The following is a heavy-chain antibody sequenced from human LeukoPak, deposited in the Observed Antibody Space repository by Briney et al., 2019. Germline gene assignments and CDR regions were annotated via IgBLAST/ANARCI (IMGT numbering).Heavy chain of an antibody. V-gene: IGHV4-61*08. D-gene: IGHD3-3*01. J-gene: IGHJ3*02. CDR2: IYYSGST. CDR3: ASLNHGWGILRFLEWNDAFDI. Sequence: PSQTLSLTCTVSGGSISSGDYYWSWIRQPPGKGLEWIGYIYYSGSTNYNPSLKSRVTISVDTSKNQFSLKLSSVTAADTAVYYCASLNHGWGILRFLEWNDAFDIWGQGTMVTVSS. CDR1: GGSISSGDYY.